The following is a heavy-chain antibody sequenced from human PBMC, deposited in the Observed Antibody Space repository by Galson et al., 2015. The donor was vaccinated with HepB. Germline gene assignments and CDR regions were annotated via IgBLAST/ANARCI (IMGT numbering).Heavy chain of an antibody. J-gene: IGHJ6*03. V-gene: IGHV1-8*01. CDR3: ARVERFLEWLFPSAGGDYMDV. Sequence: SVKVSCKASGYTFTSYDINWVRQATGQGLEWMGWMNPNSGNTGYAQKFQGRVTMTRNTSISTAYMELSSLRSEDTAVYYCARVERFLEWLFPSAGGDYMDVWGKGTTVTVSS. CDR2: MNPNSGNT. D-gene: IGHD3-3*01. CDR1: GYTFTSYD.